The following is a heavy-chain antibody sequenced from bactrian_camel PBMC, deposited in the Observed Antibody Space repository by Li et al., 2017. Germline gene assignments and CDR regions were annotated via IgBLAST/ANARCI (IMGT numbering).Heavy chain of an antibody. CDR1: TYTYRTNC. Sequence: QLVESGGGSVQAGGSLTLSCTASTYTYRTNCVGWFRQDPGQEREGVAGIYINVGTTTYAGSVKGRFTISQDNAKNTMSLQMNSLKPDDTAVYYCAADRDLRASQGRNSAQLAWWLLAASRGSYENIYWGQGTQVTVS. CDR2: IYINVGTT. J-gene: IGHJ4*01. CDR3: AADRDLRASQGRNSAQLAWWLLAASRGSYENIY. D-gene: IGHD2*01. V-gene: IGHV3S42*01.